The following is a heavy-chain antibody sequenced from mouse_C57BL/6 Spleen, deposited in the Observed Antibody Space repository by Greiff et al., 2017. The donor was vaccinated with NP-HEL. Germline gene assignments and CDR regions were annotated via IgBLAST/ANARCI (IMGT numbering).Heavy chain of an antibody. J-gene: IGHJ2*01. V-gene: IGHV1-55*01. CDR2: IYPGSGST. D-gene: IGHD4-1*01. Sequence: QVQLQQPGAELVKPGASVKMSCKASGYTFTSYWITWVKQRPGQGLEWIGDIYPGSGSTNYNEKFKSKATLTVDTSSSTAYMQLSSLTSEDSAVYYGARGRDWDGYFDYWGQGTTLTVSS. CDR1: GYTFTSYW. CDR3: ARGRDWDGYFDY.